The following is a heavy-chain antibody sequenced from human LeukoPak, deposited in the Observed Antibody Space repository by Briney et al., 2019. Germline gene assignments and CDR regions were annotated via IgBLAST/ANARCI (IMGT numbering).Heavy chain of an antibody. D-gene: IGHD3-22*01. Sequence: PGGSLSLSCAASGFTVSSNYMSWVRQAPAKGLEWVSAISGSGGSTYYADSVKGRFTISRDNSKNTLYLEMNSLRAEDTAVYSCARDFDTSGHYLFDYWGQGTLVSVSS. CDR3: ARDFDTSGHYLFDY. J-gene: IGHJ4*02. V-gene: IGHV3-23*01. CDR2: ISGSGGST. CDR1: GFTVSSNY.